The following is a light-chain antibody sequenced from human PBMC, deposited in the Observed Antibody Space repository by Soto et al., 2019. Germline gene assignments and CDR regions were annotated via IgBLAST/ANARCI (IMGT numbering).Light chain of an antibody. CDR3: QQYDNLPLT. J-gene: IGKJ4*01. CDR1: QDISNY. CDR2: DAS. Sequence: DIQMTQSPSSLSASVGDRVTITCQASQDISNYLNWYQQKPGKAPKLLIYDASNLETGVPSRFSGSGSGTDFTFTISSQQAEDIATYYCQQYDNLPLTFGGGTKVEIK. V-gene: IGKV1-33*01.